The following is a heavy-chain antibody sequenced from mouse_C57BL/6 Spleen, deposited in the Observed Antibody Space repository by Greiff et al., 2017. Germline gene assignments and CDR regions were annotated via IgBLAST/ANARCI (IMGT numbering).Heavy chain of an antibody. V-gene: IGHV1-61*01. D-gene: IGHD2-1*01. Sequence: QVQLKQPGAELVRPGSSVKLSCKASGYTFTSYWMDWVKQRPGQGLEWIGNIYPSDSETHYNQKFKDKATLTVDKSSSTAYMQLSSLTSEDSAVYYCARGYYGNYDAMDYWGQGTSVTVSS. CDR1: GYTFTSYW. J-gene: IGHJ4*01. CDR2: IYPSDSET. CDR3: ARGYYGNYDAMDY.